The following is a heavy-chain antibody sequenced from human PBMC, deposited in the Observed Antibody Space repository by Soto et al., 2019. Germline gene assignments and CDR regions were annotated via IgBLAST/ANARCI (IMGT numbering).Heavy chain of an antibody. CDR2: IYYSGST. Sequence: SETLSLTCTVSGGSISSYYWSWIRQPPGKGLEWIGYIYYSGSTNYNPSLKSRVTISVDTSKNQFSLKLSSVTAADTAVYYCARGDYILPYYFEYWGQGTLVTVSS. D-gene: IGHD3-16*01. CDR3: ARGDYILPYYFEY. V-gene: IGHV4-59*08. J-gene: IGHJ4*02. CDR1: GGSISSYY.